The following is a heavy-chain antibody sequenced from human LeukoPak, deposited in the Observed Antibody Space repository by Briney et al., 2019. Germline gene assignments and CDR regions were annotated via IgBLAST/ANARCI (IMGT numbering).Heavy chain of an antibody. CDR3: TTGRGYYSYYMDV. J-gene: IGHJ6*03. CDR2: FDPENGET. D-gene: IGHD3-3*01. V-gene: IGHV1-24*01. Sequence: ASVKVSCKVSGYTLSELSMHWVRQAPGKGLEWMGGFDPENGETIHAQKFQGRVTMTEDTPTETAHMELSSLRSEDTAVYYCTTGRGYYSYYMDVWGKGTTVTVSS. CDR1: GYTLSELS.